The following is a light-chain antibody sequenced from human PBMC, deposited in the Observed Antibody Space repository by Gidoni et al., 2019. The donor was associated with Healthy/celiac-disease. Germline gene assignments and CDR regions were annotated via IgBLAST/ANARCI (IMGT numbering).Light chain of an antibody. CDR3: QQGRT. CDR1: QSVSSSY. V-gene: IGKV3-20*01. Sequence: LVLTQSPGTLSLSPGERATLSCRASQSVSSSYLAWYQQKPGQAPRLLIYGASSRATGIPDRFSGSGSGTDFTLTISRLEPEDFAVYYCQQGRTFGQGTKVEIK. J-gene: IGKJ1*01. CDR2: GAS.